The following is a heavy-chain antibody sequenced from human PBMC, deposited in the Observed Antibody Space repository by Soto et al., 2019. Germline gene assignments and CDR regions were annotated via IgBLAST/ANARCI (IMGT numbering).Heavy chain of an antibody. V-gene: IGHV3-23*01. CDR2: ISGSGGST. J-gene: IGHJ3*02. CDR3: AKDSGLYYYDSSGYYPDAFDI. CDR1: GFTFSSYA. Sequence: GETLRLSCAASGFTFSSYAMSWVRQAPGKGLEWVSAISGSGGSTYYADSVKGRLTISRAKSKNTLYLQMNRLRAEDTAVYYCAKDSGLYYYDSSGYYPDAFDIWGQGTMVTVSS. D-gene: IGHD3-22*01.